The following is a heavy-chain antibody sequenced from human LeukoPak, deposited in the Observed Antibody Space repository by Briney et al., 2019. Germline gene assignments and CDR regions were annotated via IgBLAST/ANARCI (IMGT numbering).Heavy chain of an antibody. D-gene: IGHD3-22*01. Sequence: ESLKISCKGSGDRFNSYWIAWVGHMPGKGLEWMGIIYPSDSDTRYSPSFHGQVTISADKSISTDYLQWSSLKASDTAMYYCARQGYYDSSGYSDYWGQGTLVTVSS. V-gene: IGHV5-51*01. CDR3: ARQGYYDSSGYSDY. CDR2: IYPSDSDT. J-gene: IGHJ4*02. CDR1: GDRFNSYW.